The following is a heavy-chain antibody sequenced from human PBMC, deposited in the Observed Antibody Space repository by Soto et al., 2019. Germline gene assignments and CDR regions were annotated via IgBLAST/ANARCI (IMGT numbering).Heavy chain of an antibody. Sequence: VKVSCKASGYTFTGYPLHWVRQAPGQGLEWLGWLNPNTGSAHYAQMFLGRVTMTRDTSIRTAYMKLSGLRSADPAVYYCARLPPTPFGAPGYFWGQGTMVIVYS. D-gene: IGHD1-1*01. J-gene: IGHJ4*02. CDR2: LNPNTGSA. V-gene: IGHV1-2*02. CDR1: GYTFTGYP. CDR3: ARLPPTPFGAPGYF.